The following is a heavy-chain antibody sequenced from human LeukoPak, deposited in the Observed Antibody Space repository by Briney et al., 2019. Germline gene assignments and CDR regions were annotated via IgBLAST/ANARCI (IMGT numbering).Heavy chain of an antibody. CDR2: ISGSGGST. CDR1: GFTFSIYA. D-gene: IGHD6-19*01. CDR3: ARGRQWRGFDY. Sequence: GGSLRLTCAASGFTFSIYAMNWARQAPGKGLEWVSAISGSGGSTYYADSVKGRFTISRDNSKNTLYLQMNSLRDEDTAVYYCARGRQWRGFDYWGQGALVTVSS. V-gene: IGHV3-23*01. J-gene: IGHJ4*02.